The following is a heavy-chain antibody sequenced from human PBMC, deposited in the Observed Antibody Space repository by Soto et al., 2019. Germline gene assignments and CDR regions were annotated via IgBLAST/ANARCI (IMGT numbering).Heavy chain of an antibody. CDR3: ARDRRYNWNYAPNYYYGMDV. J-gene: IGHJ6*02. CDR1: GGSISSGGYY. Sequence: KPSETLSLTCTVSGGSISSGGYYWSWIRQHPGKGLEWIGYIYYSGSTYYNPSLKSRVTISVDTSKNQFSLKLSSVTAADTAVYYCARDRRYNWNYAPNYYYGMDVWGQGTTVTVSS. D-gene: IGHD1-7*01. CDR2: IYYSGST. V-gene: IGHV4-31*03.